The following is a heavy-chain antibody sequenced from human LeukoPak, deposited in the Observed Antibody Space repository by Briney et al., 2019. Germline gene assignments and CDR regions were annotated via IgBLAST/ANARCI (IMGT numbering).Heavy chain of an antibody. CDR3: ARAGSSSWFDP. Sequence: SETLSLTCAVYGGSFSGYYWSWIRQPPGKGLEWIGEINHSGSTNYNPSLKSRVTISVDTPKNQFSLKLSSVTAADTAVYYCARAGSSSWFDPWGQGTLVTVSS. J-gene: IGHJ5*02. V-gene: IGHV4-34*01. CDR2: INHSGST. CDR1: GGSFSGYY. D-gene: IGHD6-6*01.